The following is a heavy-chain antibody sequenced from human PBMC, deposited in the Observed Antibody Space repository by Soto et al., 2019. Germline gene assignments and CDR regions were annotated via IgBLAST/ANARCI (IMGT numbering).Heavy chain of an antibody. CDR1: GFTFSSYG. J-gene: IGHJ4*02. CDR3: AKRWNTAMVF. D-gene: IGHD5-18*01. Sequence: QVQLVESGGGVVQPGRSLRLSCAASGFTFSSYGMHWVRQAPGKGLEWVAVISYDGSNKYYGDSVKGRFTISRDNSKNTLYLQMNSLRAEDTAVYYCAKRWNTAMVFWGQGTLVTVSS. V-gene: IGHV3-30*18. CDR2: ISYDGSNK.